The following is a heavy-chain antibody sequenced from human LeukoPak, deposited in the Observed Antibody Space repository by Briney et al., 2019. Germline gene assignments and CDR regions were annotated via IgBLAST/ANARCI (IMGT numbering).Heavy chain of an antibody. D-gene: IGHD6-13*01. V-gene: IGHV3-30*18. Sequence: GRSLRLSCAASGFTFSSYGTHWVRQAPGKGLEWVAVISYDGSNKYYADSVKGRFTISRDNSKNTLYLQMNSLRAEDTAVYYCAKDQAAAAGMRYWGQGTLVAVSS. J-gene: IGHJ4*02. CDR3: AKDQAAAAGMRY. CDR1: GFTFSSYG. CDR2: ISYDGSNK.